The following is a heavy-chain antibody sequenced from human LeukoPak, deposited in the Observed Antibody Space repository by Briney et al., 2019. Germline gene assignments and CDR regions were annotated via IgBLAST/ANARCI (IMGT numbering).Heavy chain of an antibody. CDR2: IYHSGST. CDR3: ARDYVVVVAATRDYNWFDP. J-gene: IGHJ5*02. CDR1: GYSISSGYY. D-gene: IGHD2-15*01. V-gene: IGHV4-38-2*02. Sequence: SSETLSLTCTVSGYSISSGYYWGWIRQPPGKGLEWIGSIYHSGSTYYNPSLKSRVTISVDTSKNQFSLKLSSVTAADTAVYYCARDYVVVVAATRDYNWFDPWGQGTLVTVSS.